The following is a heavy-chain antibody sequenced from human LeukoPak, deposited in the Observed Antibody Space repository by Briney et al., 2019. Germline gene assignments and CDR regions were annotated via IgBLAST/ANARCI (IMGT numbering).Heavy chain of an antibody. CDR1: GGSISSGGYS. D-gene: IGHD3-16*01. CDR2: IYQSGST. CDR3: ARVGGLGYYYGMDV. J-gene: IGHJ6*02. Sequence: SQTLSLTCAVSGGSISSGGYSWSWIRQPPGKGLEWIGYIYQSGSTYYNPSLKSRVTISVDRSKNQFSLKLSSVTAADTAVYYCARVGGLGYYYGMDVWGQGTTVTVSS. V-gene: IGHV4-30-2*01.